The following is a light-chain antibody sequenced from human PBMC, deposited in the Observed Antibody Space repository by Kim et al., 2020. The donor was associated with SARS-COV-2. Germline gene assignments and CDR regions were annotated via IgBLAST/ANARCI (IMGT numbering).Light chain of an antibody. Sequence: ASGGDSVTITCRASPGIRNYLAWYQQKAGTAPKLLIYSASVLQSGVPSRFSGSTSGTDFTLTISGLQPEDVATYYCQQYNSGRLTFGGGTKVDIK. J-gene: IGKJ4*01. CDR2: SAS. V-gene: IGKV1-27*01. CDR1: PGIRNY. CDR3: QQYNSGRLT.